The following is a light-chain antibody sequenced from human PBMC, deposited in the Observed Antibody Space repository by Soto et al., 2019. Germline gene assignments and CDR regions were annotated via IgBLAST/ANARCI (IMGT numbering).Light chain of an antibody. CDR2: DNN. Sequence: QSVLTQPPSVSGAPGQRVTISCTGSSSNFGSDYDVHWYQQLPGTAPKLLIFDNNNRPSGVPDRFSGSKSGTSASLAITGPQPEDEADYYCQSYDSSLSGWVFGGGTKLTVL. CDR3: QSYDSSLSGWV. CDR1: SSNFGSDYD. J-gene: IGLJ3*02. V-gene: IGLV1-40*01.